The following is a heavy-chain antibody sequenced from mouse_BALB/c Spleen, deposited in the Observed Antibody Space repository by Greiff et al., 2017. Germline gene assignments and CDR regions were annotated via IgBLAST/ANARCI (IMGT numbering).Heavy chain of an antibody. CDR2: INPSTGYT. Sequence: QVQLKESGAELAKPGASVKMSCKASGYTFTSYWMHWVKQRPGQGLEWIGYINPSTGYTEYNQKFKDKATLTADKSSSTAYMQLSSLTSEDSAVYYCARSYDSSYRTCYFDYWGQGTTLTVSS. CDR3: ARSYDSSYRTCYFDY. J-gene: IGHJ2*01. CDR1: GYTFTSYW. V-gene: IGHV1-7*01. D-gene: IGHD1-1*01.